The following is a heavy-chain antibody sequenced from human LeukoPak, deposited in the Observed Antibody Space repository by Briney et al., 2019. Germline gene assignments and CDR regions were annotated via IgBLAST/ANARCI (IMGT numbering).Heavy chain of an antibody. CDR2: INHSGSS. J-gene: IGHJ4*02. CDR1: GGSFSGYY. Sequence: SETLSLTCAVYGGSFSGYYWSWIRQPPGKGLEWIGEINHSGSSNYNPSLNSRVTISVDTSKNPFSLRLPSATAADTAVYYCAGLAQTGIGGRGYAEFWGQGAPVIVSS. D-gene: IGHD2-2*01. V-gene: IGHV4-34*01. CDR3: AGLAQTGIGGRGYAEF.